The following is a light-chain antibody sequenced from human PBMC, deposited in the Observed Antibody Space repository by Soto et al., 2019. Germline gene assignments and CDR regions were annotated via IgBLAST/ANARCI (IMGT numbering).Light chain of an antibody. Sequence: QSVLTQPASVSGSPGQSITISCTGTSSDIGGYNRVSWYRHYPGKAPKLMISEVSNRPSGVSNRFSGSKSGNTASLTISGLQAEDEADYYCSSYSGRKGIEWVFGGGTKLTVL. CDR3: SSYSGRKGIEWV. CDR2: EVS. J-gene: IGLJ3*02. V-gene: IGLV2-14*01. CDR1: SSDIGGYNR.